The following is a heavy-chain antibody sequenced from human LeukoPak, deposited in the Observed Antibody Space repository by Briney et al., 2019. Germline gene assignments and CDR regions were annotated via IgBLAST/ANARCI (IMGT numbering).Heavy chain of an antibody. Sequence: GGSLRLSCAASGFTLSSYEMNWVRQAPGKGLEWVSCIRSSGDTIYYADSVRGRFTISRDNAKNSLCLQMNSLRAEDTAVYYCASPPMSSSGYYFEYWGQGTLVTVSS. CDR3: ASPPMSSSGYYFEY. V-gene: IGHV3-48*03. CDR1: GFTLSSYE. D-gene: IGHD6-6*01. J-gene: IGHJ4*02. CDR2: IRSSGDTI.